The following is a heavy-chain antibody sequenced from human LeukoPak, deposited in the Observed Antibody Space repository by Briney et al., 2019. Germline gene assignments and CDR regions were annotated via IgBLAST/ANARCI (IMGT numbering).Heavy chain of an antibody. V-gene: IGHV3-21*06. D-gene: IGHD4-17*01. CDR3: AREYYGDYAFDY. CDR1: GFTFSSYS. CDR2: ISSSSSYI. Sequence: GGSLRLSCAASGFTFSSYSMNWVRQAPGKGLEWVSSISSSSSYIYYADSVKGRFTISRDNAKNSLYLQMSSLRAEDTAVYYCAREYYGDYAFDYWGQGALVTVSS. J-gene: IGHJ4*02.